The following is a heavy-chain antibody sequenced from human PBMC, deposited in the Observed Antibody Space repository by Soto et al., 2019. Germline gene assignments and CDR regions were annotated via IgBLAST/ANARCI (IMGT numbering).Heavy chain of an antibody. V-gene: IGHV1-69*08. J-gene: IGHJ3*01. CDR2: IVPILGIA. D-gene: IGHD4-17*01. CDR1: GGTFSSYT. Sequence: QVQLVQSGAEVKKPGSSVKVSCKASGGTFSSYTINWVRRAPGQGLEWMGRIVPILGIANYAQKFQGRVTHAADTYSNTADMELSGLRSKDTAVYYCARDRVTTRNEYAFELWGQGTLVTVSS. CDR3: ARDRVTTRNEYAFEL.